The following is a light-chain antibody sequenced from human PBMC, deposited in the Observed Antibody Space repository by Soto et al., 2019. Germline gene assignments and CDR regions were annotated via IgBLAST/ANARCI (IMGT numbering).Light chain of an antibody. V-gene: IGKV3-20*01. CDR3: QQYGTSVLVT. CDR2: DAS. Sequence: EIVLTQSPDNLSISPGERVTLSCRASQSVASNYVAWYQQKPGQAPRLLIYDASSRATGIPDRFSGSGSGTVCTLTISRLEPEDFAVYYCQQYGTSVLVTFGGGTKVEIK. CDR1: QSVASNY. J-gene: IGKJ4*01.